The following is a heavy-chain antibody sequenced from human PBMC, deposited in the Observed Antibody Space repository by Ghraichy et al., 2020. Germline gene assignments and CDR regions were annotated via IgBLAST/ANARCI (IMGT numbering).Heavy chain of an antibody. CDR1: GFSISTSGMC. J-gene: IGHJ4*02. CDR3: ARRFCRRNTCYNDY. V-gene: IGHV2-70*12. CDR2: IDWDDDK. Sequence: SGPTLVKPTQTLTLTCTFSGFSISTSGMCVSWIRQPPGKALEWLALIDWDDDKYYTTSLKTRLTISRDTSKNQVVLRMTNMELVDTATYYCARRFCRRNTCYNDYWCPGSLVTVSS. D-gene: IGHD2-2*01.